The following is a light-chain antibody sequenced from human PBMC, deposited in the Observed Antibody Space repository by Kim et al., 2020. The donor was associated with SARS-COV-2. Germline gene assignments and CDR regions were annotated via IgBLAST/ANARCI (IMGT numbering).Light chain of an antibody. V-gene: IGLV3-27*01. CDR3: YSAADNNRV. Sequence: SVSPGQTARITCSGDVLAKKYARWFQQKPGQAPLLVIYKDTERPSGIPERFSGSSSGTTVTLTISGAQVEDEADYYCYSAADNNRVFGGGTKRTVL. J-gene: IGLJ3*02. CDR1: VLAKKY. CDR2: KDT.